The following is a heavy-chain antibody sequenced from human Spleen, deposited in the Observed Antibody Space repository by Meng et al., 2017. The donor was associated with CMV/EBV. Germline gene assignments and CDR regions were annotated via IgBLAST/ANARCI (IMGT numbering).Heavy chain of an antibody. V-gene: IGHV1-18*01. CDR1: GYTFTSYG. CDR2: ISAYNGNT. Sequence: ASVKVSCKASGYTFTSYGISWVRQAPGQGLEWMGWISAYNGNTSYAQKLQGRVTMTTDTSTSTAYMELRSLRSDDTAVYYCARVDFGYCSSTSCYSLNWFDPWGQGTLVTVSS. D-gene: IGHD2-2*01. CDR3: ARVDFGYCSSTSCYSLNWFDP. J-gene: IGHJ5*02.